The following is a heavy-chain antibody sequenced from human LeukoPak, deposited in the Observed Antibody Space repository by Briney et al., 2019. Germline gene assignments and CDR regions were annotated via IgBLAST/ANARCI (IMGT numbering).Heavy chain of an antibody. D-gene: IGHD3-16*01. V-gene: IGHV3-64D*06. Sequence: PGGSLRLSCSASGFTFSTYSMHWVRQAPGRGLEYVSAIRTNGDSTYYADSVKDRFTISRDNSKNTLYLHMSSLRPEDTAVYYCARGSPPGDWGQGTLVTVSS. CDR3: ARGSPPGD. J-gene: IGHJ4*02. CDR1: GFTFSTYS. CDR2: IRTNGDST.